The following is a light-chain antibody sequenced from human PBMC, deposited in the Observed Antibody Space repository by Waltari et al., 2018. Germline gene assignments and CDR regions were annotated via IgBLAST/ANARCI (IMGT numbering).Light chain of an antibody. Sequence: QSVLPQPPSPSPTLGQRVTISCSGGTSNLGSYSVHWYQQFPGTAPKLLIYLNNSRLPGVPDRSSGSRSGTPASLAISGDQAEDEADYYCAAWDDSVNGPVFGGGTKLTVL. CDR3: AAWDDSVNGPV. CDR2: LNN. CDR1: TSNLGSYS. V-gene: IGLV1-44*01. J-gene: IGLJ3*02.